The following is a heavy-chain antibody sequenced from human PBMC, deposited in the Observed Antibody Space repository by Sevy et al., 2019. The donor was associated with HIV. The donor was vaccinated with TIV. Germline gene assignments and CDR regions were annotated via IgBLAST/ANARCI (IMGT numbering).Heavy chain of an antibody. D-gene: IGHD6-19*01. V-gene: IGHV1-2*06. CDR3: AGQSLGWYNWFDP. CDR1: GYNFY. Sequence: ASVKVSCKASGYNFYIHWVRQAPGQGLEWMGRVTPNSGATSYAQKFQDRVAMTLDTSINTAYMELSGLKSDDTAIYYCAGQSLGWYNWFDPWGQGTLVTVSS. J-gene: IGHJ5*02. CDR2: VTPNSGAT.